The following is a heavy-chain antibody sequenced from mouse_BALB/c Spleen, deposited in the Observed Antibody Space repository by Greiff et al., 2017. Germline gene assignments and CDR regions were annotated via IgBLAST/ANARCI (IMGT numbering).Heavy chain of an antibody. V-gene: IGHV1S137*01. CDR1: GYTFTDYA. Sequence: VKLQESGAELVRPGVSVKISCKGSGYTFTDYAMHWVKQSHAKSLEWIGVISTYYGDASYNQKFKGKATMTVDKSSSTAYMELARLTSEDSAIYYCARGGLRRFDYWGQGTTLTVSS. J-gene: IGHJ2*01. CDR3: ARGGLRRFDY. D-gene: IGHD2-4*01. CDR2: ISTYYGDA.